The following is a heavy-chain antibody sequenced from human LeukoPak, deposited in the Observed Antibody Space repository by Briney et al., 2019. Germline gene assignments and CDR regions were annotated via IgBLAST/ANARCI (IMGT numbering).Heavy chain of an antibody. Sequence: GGSLRLSCAASGFTFSSNAMCWVRQAPGKGLEWVSLISGTGGTTYYADSVKGRLTISRDNSKNTLYLQMNSLRVEDTAVYYCAKDAHSGSYFDYWGQGILVAVSS. CDR1: GFTFSSNA. J-gene: IGHJ4*01. CDR2: ISGTGGTT. CDR3: AKDAHSGSYFDY. D-gene: IGHD1-26*01. V-gene: IGHV3-23*01.